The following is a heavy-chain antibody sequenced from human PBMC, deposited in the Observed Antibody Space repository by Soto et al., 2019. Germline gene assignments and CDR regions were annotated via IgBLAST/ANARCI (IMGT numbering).Heavy chain of an antibody. Sequence: PWGSLRLSCSASGFTFISYAIHCFRHSPLKGLEYVSAISSNGGSTYYADSVKGRFTISRDNSKNTLYLQMSSLRAEDTAVYYCVKGRGVRYFDWLLSYWGQGTLVTVSS. CDR3: VKGRGVRYFDWLLSY. D-gene: IGHD3-9*01. CDR1: GFTFISYA. CDR2: ISSNGGST. V-gene: IGHV3-64D*06. J-gene: IGHJ4*02.